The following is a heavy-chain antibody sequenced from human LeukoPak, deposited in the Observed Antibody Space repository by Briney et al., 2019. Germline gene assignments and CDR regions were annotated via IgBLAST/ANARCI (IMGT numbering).Heavy chain of an antibody. Sequence: GGSLRLSCAVSEFTFSSYWMSWVRQAPGKGLEWVANIKQDGSEKYYLDSVKGRFIISRDNAKNSLDLQMNSLRAEDTAVYYCARAKWELRVLLGYWGQGTLVTVSS. CDR2: IKQDGSEK. CDR3: ARAKWELRVLLGY. V-gene: IGHV3-7*03. CDR1: EFTFSSYW. D-gene: IGHD1-26*01. J-gene: IGHJ4*02.